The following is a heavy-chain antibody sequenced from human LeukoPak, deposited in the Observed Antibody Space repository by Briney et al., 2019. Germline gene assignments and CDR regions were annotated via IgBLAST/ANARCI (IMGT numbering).Heavy chain of an antibody. CDR1: GFTFSSYG. Sequence: GGSLRLSCAASGFTFSSYGMHWVRQAPGKGLEWAAVIWYDGSNKYYADSVKGRFTISRDNSKNTLYLQMNSLRAEDTAVYYCARVGGDYGGEYYYYGMDVWGQGTTVTVSS. CDR3: ARVGGDYGGEYYYYGMDV. J-gene: IGHJ6*02. CDR2: IWYDGSNK. V-gene: IGHV3-33*01. D-gene: IGHD4-17*01.